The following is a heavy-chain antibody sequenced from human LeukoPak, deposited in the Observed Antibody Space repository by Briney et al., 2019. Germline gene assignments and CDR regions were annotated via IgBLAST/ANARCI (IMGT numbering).Heavy chain of an antibody. CDR3: ARDRYYYGMDV. CDR2: IYSGGST. J-gene: IGHJ6*02. CDR1: GFTVSSNY. V-gene: IGHV3-53*01. Sequence: GSLRLSCAASGFTVSSNYMSWVRQAPGKGLEWVSVIYSGGSTYYADSVKGRFTISRDNSKNTLYLQMNSLRAEDTAVYYCARDRYYYGMDVWGQGTTVTVSS.